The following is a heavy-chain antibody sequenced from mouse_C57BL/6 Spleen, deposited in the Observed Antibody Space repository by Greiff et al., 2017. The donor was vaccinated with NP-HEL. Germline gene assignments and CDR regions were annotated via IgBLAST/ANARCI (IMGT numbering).Heavy chain of an antibody. CDR2: IDPSDSYT. CDR3: ARGAYYSNWYFDV. V-gene: IGHV1-69*01. CDR1: GYTFTSYW. D-gene: IGHD2-5*01. J-gene: IGHJ1*03. Sequence: QVQLQQPGAELVMPGASVKLSCKASGYTFTSYWMHWVKQRPGQGLEWIGEIDPSDSYTNYNQKFKGKSTLTVDKSSSTAYMQLSSLTSEDSAVYYCARGAYYSNWYFDVWGTGTTVTVSS.